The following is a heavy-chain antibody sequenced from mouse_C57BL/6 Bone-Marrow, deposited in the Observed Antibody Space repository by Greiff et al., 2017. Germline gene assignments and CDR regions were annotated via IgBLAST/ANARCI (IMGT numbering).Heavy chain of an antibody. D-gene: IGHD1-1*01. J-gene: IGHJ2*01. CDR2: INPNNGGT. V-gene: IGHV1-26*01. CDR3: AREYYCSSWYFDY. CDR1: GYTFTDYY. Sequence: EVQLQQSGPELVKPGASVKISCKASGYTFTDYYMNWVKQSHGKSLEWIGDINPNNGGTSYNQKLKGKDTLTVDKSASTAYMELRSLTAEDSAVYYCAREYYCSSWYFDYWGQGPILTVSS.